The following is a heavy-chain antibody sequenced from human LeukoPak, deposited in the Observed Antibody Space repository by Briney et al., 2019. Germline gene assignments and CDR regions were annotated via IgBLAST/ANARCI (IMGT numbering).Heavy chain of an antibody. D-gene: IGHD2-15*01. CDR1: GYTFTNSD. J-gene: IGHJ5*02. CDR2: MNPNSGDS. V-gene: IGHV1-8*01. CDR3: ATWYQVVVAATHWFDP. Sequence: GASVKVSCKASGYTFTNSDINWVRQATGQGLEWMGWMNPNSGDSGNIQKFQGRVTMTRDTSINTAYMELSSLRSEDTAVYYCATWYQVVVAATHWFDPWGQGTLVTVSS.